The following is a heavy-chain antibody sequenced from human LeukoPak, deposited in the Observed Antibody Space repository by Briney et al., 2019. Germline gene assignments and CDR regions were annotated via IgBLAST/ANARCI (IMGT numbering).Heavy chain of an antibody. V-gene: IGHV3-23*01. D-gene: IGHD5-12*01. CDR3: ARAHGVVYSGNDAFDI. CDR1: GFTFSSYA. J-gene: IGHJ3*02. CDR2: ISGSGGST. Sequence: PGGSLRLSCAASGFTFSSYAMSWVRQAPGKGLEWVSAISGSGGSTYYADSVKGRFTISRDNSKNTLYLQMNSLRAEDTAVYYCARAHGVVYSGNDAFDIWGQGTMVTVSS.